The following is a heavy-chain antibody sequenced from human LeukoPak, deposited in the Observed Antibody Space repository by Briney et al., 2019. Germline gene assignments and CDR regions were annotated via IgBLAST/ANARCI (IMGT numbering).Heavy chain of an antibody. V-gene: IGHV7-4-1*02. CDR1: GYTFTSYA. CDR3: ARVLRPITYDAFDI. Sequence: ASVKVSCKASGYTFTSYAMNWVRQAPGQGLDGMGWINTNTVNPTYAQGFTGRLVFSLDTSVSTAYLQISSLKAADTAVYYCARVLRPITYDAFDIWGQGTMVTVSS. J-gene: IGHJ3*02. D-gene: IGHD3-16*01. CDR2: INTNTVNP.